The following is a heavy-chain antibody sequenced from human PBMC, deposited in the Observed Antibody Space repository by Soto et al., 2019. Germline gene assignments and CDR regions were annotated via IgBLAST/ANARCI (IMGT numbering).Heavy chain of an antibody. CDR3: ARDFKRVAILGGMDV. J-gene: IGHJ6*03. CDR2: IWYDGSNK. D-gene: IGHD2-15*01. Sequence: PGGSLRLSCAASGFTFSSYGMHWVRQAPGKGLEWVAVIWYDGSNKYYADSVKGRFTISRDNSKNTLYLQMNSLRAEDTAVYYCARDFKRVAILGGMDVWGKGTTVTVSS. V-gene: IGHV3-33*01. CDR1: GFTFSSYG.